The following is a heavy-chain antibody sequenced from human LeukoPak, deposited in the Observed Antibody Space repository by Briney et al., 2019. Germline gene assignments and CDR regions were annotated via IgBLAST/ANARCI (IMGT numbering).Heavy chain of an antibody. Sequence: RTSETLSLTCAVSGGSISSSNWWSWVRQPPGKGLEWIGEIYHSGSTNYNPSLESRVTISLDTSNNQFFLDLNSVTAADTAVYYCANKLYCSSTSCYPAGYWGQGILVTVSS. V-gene: IGHV4-4*02. CDR1: GGSISSSNW. CDR2: IYHSGST. CDR3: ANKLYCSSTSCYPAGY. J-gene: IGHJ4*02. D-gene: IGHD2-2*01.